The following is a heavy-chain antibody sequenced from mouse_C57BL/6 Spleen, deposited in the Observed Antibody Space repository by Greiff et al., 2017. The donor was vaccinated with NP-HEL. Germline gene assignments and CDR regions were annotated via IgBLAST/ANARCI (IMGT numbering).Heavy chain of an antibody. J-gene: IGHJ2*01. CDR1: GYSFTSYY. CDR3: ARSGNYGSSYFDY. D-gene: IGHD1-1*01. CDR2: IYPGSGNT. V-gene: IGHV1-66*01. Sequence: QVQLQQSGPELVKPGASVKISCKASGYSFTSYYIHWVKQRPGQGLEWIGWIYPGSGNTKYNEKFKGKATLTADKSSSTAYMQLSSLTSEDSAVYYCARSGNYGSSYFDYWGQGTTLTVSS.